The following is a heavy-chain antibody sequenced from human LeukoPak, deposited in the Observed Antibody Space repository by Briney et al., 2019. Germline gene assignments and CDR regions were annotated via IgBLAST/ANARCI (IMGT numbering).Heavy chain of an antibody. D-gene: IGHD1-26*01. V-gene: IGHV3-7*01. CDR2: IKQDGSTK. CDR1: GFTFTNSW. J-gene: IGHJ4*02. CDR3: TRDTDGSLDY. Sequence: GSLRLSCAASGFTFTNSWMAWVRQAPGKGLEWVANIKQDGSTKHYADSLKGRFTISRDNPKNSLYLQMNNLRADDTAVYYCTRDTDGSLDYWGQGILVTVAS.